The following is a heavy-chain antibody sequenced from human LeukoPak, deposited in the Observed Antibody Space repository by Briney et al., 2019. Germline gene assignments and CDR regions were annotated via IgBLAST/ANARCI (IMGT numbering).Heavy chain of an antibody. CDR1: GGSFSGYY. CDR3: ATSSAGYSSSWSFYYYYGMDV. J-gene: IGHJ6*02. Sequence: PSETLSLTCAVYGGSFSGYYWSWIRQPPGKGLEWIGEINHSGSTNYNPSLKSRVTISVDTSKNQLSLKLSSVTAADTAVYYCATSSAGYSSSWSFYYYYGMDVWGQGTTVTVSS. V-gene: IGHV4-34*01. D-gene: IGHD6-13*01. CDR2: INHSGST.